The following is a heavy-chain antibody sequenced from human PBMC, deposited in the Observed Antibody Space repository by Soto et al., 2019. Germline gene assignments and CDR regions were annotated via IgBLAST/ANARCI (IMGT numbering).Heavy chain of an antibody. V-gene: IGHV1-46*01. CDR1: GYTFTSYY. Sequence: ASVKVSCKASGYTFTSYYIXXWRQAPGQGLEWMGIINPTGGSTTYAQXXXGRITMTRDTSTNTVCMELSSLRSEDTAVYYCARADIVVVVXGTPLSRFDPXGXGTLVTVSS. CDR2: INPTGGST. J-gene: IGHJ5*02. CDR3: ARADIVVVVXGTPLSRFDP. D-gene: IGHD2-15*01.